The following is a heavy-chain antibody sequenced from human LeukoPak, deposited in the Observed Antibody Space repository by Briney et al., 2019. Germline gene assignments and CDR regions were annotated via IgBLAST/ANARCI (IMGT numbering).Heavy chain of an antibody. CDR2: IIPIFGTA. Sequence: ASVKASCKASGGTFSSYAISWVRQAPGQGLEWMGGIIPIFGTANYAQKFQGRVTITADESTSTAYMELSSLRSEDTAVYYCARDSKDIVVVPAAMMANTDYYYYYYMDVWGKGTTVTVSS. CDR3: ARDSKDIVVVPAAMMANTDYYYYYYMDV. V-gene: IGHV1-69*13. CDR1: GGTFSSYA. D-gene: IGHD2-2*01. J-gene: IGHJ6*03.